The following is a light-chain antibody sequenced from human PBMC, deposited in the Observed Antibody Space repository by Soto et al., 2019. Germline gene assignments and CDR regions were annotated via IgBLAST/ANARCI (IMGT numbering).Light chain of an antibody. Sequence: EIVLTQSPGTLSLSPGERATLSCRASQSVSNSYLAWYQQKPDQAPRLLIYGASSRATGIPDRFSGSGSGTEFTLTISRLEPEDFVVYYCQQYGRSPLTFGGGTKVEIK. CDR3: QQYGRSPLT. V-gene: IGKV3-20*01. J-gene: IGKJ4*01. CDR1: QSVSNSY. CDR2: GAS.